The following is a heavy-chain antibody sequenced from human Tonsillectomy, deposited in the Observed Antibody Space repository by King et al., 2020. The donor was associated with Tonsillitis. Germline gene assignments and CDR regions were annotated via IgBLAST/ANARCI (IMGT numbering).Heavy chain of an antibody. CDR2: INHSGST. CDR1: GGSFSGYY. CDR3: ARGEAYYYYGMDV. Sequence: VQLQQWGAGLLKPSETLSLTCAVYGGSFSGYYWSWIRQPPGKGLEWIGEINHSGSTNYNPSLKSRVTISVGTSKNQFSLKLSSVTAADTAVYYCARGEAYYYYGMDVWGQGTTVTVSS. V-gene: IGHV4-34*01. J-gene: IGHJ6*02.